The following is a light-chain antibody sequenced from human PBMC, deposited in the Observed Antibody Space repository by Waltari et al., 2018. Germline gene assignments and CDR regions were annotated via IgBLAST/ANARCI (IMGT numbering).Light chain of an antibody. CDR3: QVWDSGSDHYV. Sequence: SYVLTQPPSVSVAPGQTARISCHGNKMGSKNVHWYQQKPGQAPVLVVYDDGDRPSGIPERFSGSNSGNTATLTISRVDAGDEADYYCQVWDSGSDHYVFGTVTKVTVL. J-gene: IGLJ1*01. CDR1: KMGSKN. V-gene: IGLV3-21*02. CDR2: DDG.